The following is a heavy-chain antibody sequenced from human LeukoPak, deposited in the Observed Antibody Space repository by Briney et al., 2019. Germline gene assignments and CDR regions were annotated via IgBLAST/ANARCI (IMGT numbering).Heavy chain of an antibody. Sequence: PSETLSLTCAVYGGSFSGYYWSWIRQPAGKGLEWIGRIYTSGSTNYNPSLKSRVTISVDTSKNQFSLKLSSVTAADTAVYYCARAGGSVTGYYYYMDVWGKGTTVTISS. CDR3: ARAGGSVTGYYYYMDV. V-gene: IGHV4-59*10. CDR2: IYTSGST. D-gene: IGHD3-9*01. J-gene: IGHJ6*03. CDR1: GGSFSGYY.